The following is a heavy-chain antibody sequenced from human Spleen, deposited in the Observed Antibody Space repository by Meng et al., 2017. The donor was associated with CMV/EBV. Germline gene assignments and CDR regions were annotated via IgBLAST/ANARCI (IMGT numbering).Heavy chain of an antibody. CDR1: GCTFTSSA. J-gene: IGHJ6*02. CDR2: IVVGSGNT. CDR3: AADFEDIAARRYGRGI. D-gene: IGHD6-6*01. V-gene: IGHV1-58*01. Sequence: AEKVSCKASGCTFTSSAVQGVRPARGKRLEWVGWIVVGSGNTNYAQKFQERVTITRDMSTSTAYMELSSLRSEDTAVYYCAADFEDIAARRYGRGIWGQGTTVTVSS.